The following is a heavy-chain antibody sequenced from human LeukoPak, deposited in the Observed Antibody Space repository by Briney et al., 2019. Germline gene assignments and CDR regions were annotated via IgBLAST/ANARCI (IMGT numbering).Heavy chain of an antibody. CDR3: ARDLGLAVAGPLDY. J-gene: IGHJ4*02. D-gene: IGHD6-19*01. V-gene: IGHV1-2*02. CDR1: GYTFTGYY. CDR2: INPNSGGT. Sequence: GASVKVSCKASGYTFTGYYMHWVRQAPGQGLEWMGWINPNSGGTNYAQKFQGRVTMTRDTSISTAYMELSRLRSDDTAVYYCARDLGLAVAGPLDYWGQGTLVTVSS.